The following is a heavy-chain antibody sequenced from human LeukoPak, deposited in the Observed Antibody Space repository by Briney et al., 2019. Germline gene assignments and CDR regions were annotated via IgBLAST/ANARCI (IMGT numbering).Heavy chain of an antibody. Sequence: ASVTVSCKASGFTFTGYYMHWVRQAPGQGLEWMGRINPNSGGTNYAQKFQGRVTMTRDTSISTAYMELSRLRSDDTAVYYCARSTTGTTGDDAFDIWGQGTMVTVSS. D-gene: IGHD1-1*01. CDR3: ARSTTGTTGDDAFDI. V-gene: IGHV1-2*06. J-gene: IGHJ3*02. CDR1: GFTFTGYY. CDR2: INPNSGGT.